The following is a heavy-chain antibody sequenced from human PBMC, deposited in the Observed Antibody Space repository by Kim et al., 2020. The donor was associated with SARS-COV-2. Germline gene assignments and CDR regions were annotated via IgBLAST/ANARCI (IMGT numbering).Heavy chain of an antibody. CDR1: GGSISSSSYY. CDR2: IYYSGST. D-gene: IGHD6-13*01. CDR3: ATPGIAAAPYYFDY. V-gene: IGHV4-39*01. J-gene: IGHJ4*02. Sequence: SETLSLTCTVSGGSISSSSYYWGWIRQPPGKGLEWIGRIYYSGSTYYNPSLKSRVTISVDTSKNQFSLKLSSVTAADTAVYYCATPGIAAAPYYFDYWGQGTLVTVSS.